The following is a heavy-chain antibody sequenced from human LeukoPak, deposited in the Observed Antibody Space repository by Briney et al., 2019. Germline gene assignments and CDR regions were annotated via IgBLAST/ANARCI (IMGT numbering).Heavy chain of an antibody. D-gene: IGHD4-17*01. J-gene: IGHJ3*02. Sequence: SETLSLTCTVSGGSLSGNCWSWLRQPPGKGLEWIGYIYYTGNTKYNPSLKSRVTISLDMSKNQFSLKLNSVTAADTAVYYCALTTVTTRAFDIWGQGTMVTVSS. CDR1: GGSLSGNC. V-gene: IGHV4-59*01. CDR2: IYYTGNT. CDR3: ALTTVTTRAFDI.